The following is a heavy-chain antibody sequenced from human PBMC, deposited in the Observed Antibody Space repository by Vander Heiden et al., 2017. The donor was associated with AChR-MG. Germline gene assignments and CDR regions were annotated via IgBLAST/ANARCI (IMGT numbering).Heavy chain of an antibody. CDR2: ISWNSGSI. D-gene: IGHD2-21*01. J-gene: IGHJ6*03. CDR1: GFTFDDYA. CDR3: AKDSHSCGGYYYYMDV. Sequence: EVQLVESGGGLVQPGRSLRLSCAASGFTFDDYAMPWVRQAPGKGLEWVSGISWNSGSIGYADSVKGRFTISRDNAKNSRYLQMNSLRAEETALYYCAKDSHSCGGYYYYMDVWGKGTTVTVSS. V-gene: IGHV3-9*01.